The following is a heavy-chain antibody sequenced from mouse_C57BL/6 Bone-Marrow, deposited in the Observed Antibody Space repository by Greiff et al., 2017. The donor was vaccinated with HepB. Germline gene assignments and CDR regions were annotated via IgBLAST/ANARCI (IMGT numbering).Heavy chain of an antibody. CDR2: IDPSDSYT. D-gene: IGHD1-1*01. Sequence: VQLQQPGAELVMPGASVKLSCKASGYTFTSYWMHWVKQRPGKGLEWIGEIDPSDSYTNYNQKFKGKSTLTVDKSSSTAYMQLSSLTSEDSAVYYCARGGGSSRDYAMDYWGQGTSVTVSS. CDR1: GYTFTSYW. V-gene: IGHV1-69*01. J-gene: IGHJ4*01. CDR3: ARGGGSSRDYAMDY.